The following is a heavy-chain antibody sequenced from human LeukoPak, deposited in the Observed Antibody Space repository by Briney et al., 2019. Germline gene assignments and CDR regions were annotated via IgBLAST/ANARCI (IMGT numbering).Heavy chain of an antibody. V-gene: IGHV3-21*01. CDR1: GFTFSSYS. J-gene: IGHJ4*02. CDR2: ISSSSSYI. Sequence: GGSLRLSCAASGFTFSSYSLNWVRQAPGNGLEWVSSISSSSSYIYYADSVKGRFTISRDNAKNSLYLQMNSLRAEDTAVYYCAAPRWSSSWYYFDYWGQGTLVTVSS. D-gene: IGHD6-13*01. CDR3: AAPRWSSSWYYFDY.